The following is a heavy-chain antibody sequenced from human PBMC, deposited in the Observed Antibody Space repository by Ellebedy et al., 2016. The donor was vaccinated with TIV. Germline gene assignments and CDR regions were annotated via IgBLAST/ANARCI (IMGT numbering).Heavy chain of an antibody. V-gene: IGHV3-11*06. Sequence: GESLKISXAAAGFTFSDYYMSWVRQAPGKGLEWIAYINNNTVYTNDADSVKGRFGISRDNTQNSLYLQMGSLTAEDTAVYYCARSRTVVISAANLDYYYYYGMDVWGQGTTVTVS. D-gene: IGHD2-2*01. J-gene: IGHJ6*02. CDR3: ARSRTVVISAANLDYYYYYGMDV. CDR2: INNNTVYT. CDR1: GFTFSDYY.